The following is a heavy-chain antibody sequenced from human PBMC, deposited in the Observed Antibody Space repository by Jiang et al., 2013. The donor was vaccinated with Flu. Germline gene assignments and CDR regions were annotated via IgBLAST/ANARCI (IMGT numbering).Heavy chain of an antibody. CDR3: TRGRNQRLSGTFDF. V-gene: IGHV1-8*01. Sequence: QLVESGAEVKKPGASVKVSCKAAGYTFISYDVNWVRQATGQGIEWMGWMNPNSGQTAYAQKFQGRITMTRNTSISTAYMELSSLRFEDAAVYYCTRGRNQRLSGTFDFWGQGTLVIVSS. CDR2: MNPNSGQT. CDR1: GYTFISYD. J-gene: IGHJ4*02. D-gene: IGHD3-10*01.